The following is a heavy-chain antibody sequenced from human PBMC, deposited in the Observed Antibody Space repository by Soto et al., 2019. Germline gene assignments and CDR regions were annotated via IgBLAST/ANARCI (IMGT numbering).Heavy chain of an antibody. V-gene: IGHV3-11*01. Sequence: PGGSLRLSCAASGFTFSDYYMSWIRQAPGKGLEWVSHISGSGSTIYFADSVKGRFTISRDNAKNSLYLQMNSLRAEDTAVYYCARDCGSSSCYGYFQHWGQGTRVTVSS. D-gene: IGHD2-2*01. CDR3: ARDCGSSSCYGYFQH. CDR1: GFTFSDYY. CDR2: ISGSGSTI. J-gene: IGHJ1*01.